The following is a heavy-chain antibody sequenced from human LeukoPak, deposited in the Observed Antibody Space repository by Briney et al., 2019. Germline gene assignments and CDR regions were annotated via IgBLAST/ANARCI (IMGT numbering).Heavy chain of an antibody. CDR3: ASYNHRDAFKL. CDR2: IKSNTDGGTT. D-gene: IGHD1-14*01. V-gene: IGHV3-15*01. J-gene: IGHJ3*01. Sequence: PGGSLRLSCAASGFTFSKDWMSWVRQAPGKGLEWVARIKSNTDGGTTAYTAPVRGRFTISRDDSRSTPSLQMTSLKTEDTAVYYCASYNHRDAFKLWGQGTMVTVSS. CDR1: GFTFSKDW.